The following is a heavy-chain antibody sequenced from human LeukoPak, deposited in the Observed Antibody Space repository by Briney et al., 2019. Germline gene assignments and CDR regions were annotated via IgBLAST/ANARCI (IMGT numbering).Heavy chain of an antibody. CDR3: ASDRSLWTHDY. CDR1: GFTFSSYS. J-gene: IGHJ4*02. Sequence: GGSLRLSCAASGFTFSSYSMNWVRQAPGKGLEWVSYISSSSSTIYYADSVKGRFTISRDSAKNSLHLQMNSLRAEDTAVYYCASDRSLWTHDYWGQGTLVTVSS. V-gene: IGHV3-48*04. CDR2: ISSSSSTI. D-gene: IGHD3/OR15-3a*01.